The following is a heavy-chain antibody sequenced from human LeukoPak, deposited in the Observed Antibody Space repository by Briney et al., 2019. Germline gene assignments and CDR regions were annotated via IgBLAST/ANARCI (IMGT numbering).Heavy chain of an antibody. CDR3: ARHLDIVVVPAAISDYGDYEGAFDI. CDR1: GGSISSSSYY. Sequence: PSETLSLTCTVSGGSISSSSYYWGWIRQPPGKGLEWIGSIYYSGSTYYNPSLKSRVTISVDTSKNQFSLKLSSVTAADTAVYYCARHLDIVVVPAAISDYGDYEGAFDIWGQGTMVTVSS. D-gene: IGHD2-2*01. V-gene: IGHV4-39*01. J-gene: IGHJ3*02. CDR2: IYYSGST.